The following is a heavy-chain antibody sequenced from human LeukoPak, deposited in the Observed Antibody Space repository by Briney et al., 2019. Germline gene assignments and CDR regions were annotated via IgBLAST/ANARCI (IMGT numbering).Heavy chain of an antibody. D-gene: IGHD4-23*01. J-gene: IGHJ6*02. CDR2: IYYSGST. V-gene: IGHV4-38-2*01. CDR3: ARHVYGGTPYGMDV. CDR1: GFTFSDHY. Sequence: GSLRLSCAASGFTFSDHYMDWVRQAPGKGLEWIGSIYYSGSTYYNPSLKSRVTISVDTSKNQFSLRLSSVTAADTAVYYCARHVYGGTPYGMDVWGQGTTVTVSS.